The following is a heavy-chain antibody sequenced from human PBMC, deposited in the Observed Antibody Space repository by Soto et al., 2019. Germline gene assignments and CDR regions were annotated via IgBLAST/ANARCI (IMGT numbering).Heavy chain of an antibody. J-gene: IGHJ4*02. V-gene: IGHV3-64D*06. CDR3: VKDTAMVNPDFDY. CDR2: ISSNGGST. Sequence: PGGSLRLSCSASGFTFSSYAMHWVRQAPGKGLEYVSAISSNGGSTYCADSVKGRFTISRDNSKNTLYLQMSSLRAEDTAVYYCVKDTAMVNPDFDYWGQGTLVTVSS. CDR1: GFTFSSYA. D-gene: IGHD5-18*01.